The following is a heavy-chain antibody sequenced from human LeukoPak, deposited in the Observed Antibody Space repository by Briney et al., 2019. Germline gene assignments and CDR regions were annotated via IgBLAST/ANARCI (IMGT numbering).Heavy chain of an antibody. V-gene: IGHV3-7*03. J-gene: IGHJ4*02. CDR2: IKQDGSDK. CDR3: AKDSGWFRFDY. CDR1: GFTLSTYW. D-gene: IGHD6-13*01. Sequence: GGSLRLSCVASGFTLSTYWMSWVRQAPGKGLEWVANIKQDGSDKYYMDSVKGRFTISRDNAKNSLYLQMNSLRAEDTAVYYCAKDSGWFRFDYWGQGTLVTVSS.